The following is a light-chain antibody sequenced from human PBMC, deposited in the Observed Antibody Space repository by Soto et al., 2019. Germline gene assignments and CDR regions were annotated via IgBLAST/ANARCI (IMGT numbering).Light chain of an antibody. CDR2: AAS. CDR3: QKYNSAPPT. J-gene: IGKJ1*01. CDR1: QGISHY. V-gene: IGKV1-27*01. Sequence: IHMTQSPSSLSASVGDRVTITCRASQGISHYLAWYQQKQGKVPKLLIYAASTLQSGVPSRFSGSGSGTDFTLTISNLQPEDFATYYCQKYNSAPPTFGQGTKVDIK.